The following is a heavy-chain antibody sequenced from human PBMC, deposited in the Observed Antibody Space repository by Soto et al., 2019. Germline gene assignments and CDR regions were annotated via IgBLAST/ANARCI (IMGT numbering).Heavy chain of an antibody. J-gene: IGHJ4*02. CDR1: GFSLSTSGMC. CDR3: ARIDYYDSSGWAGYFDY. Sequence: GSGPTLVNPTQTLTLTCTFSGFSLSTSGMCVSWIRQPPGEALEWLALIDWDDDKYYSTSLKTRLTISKDTSKNQVVLTMTNMDPVDTATYYCARIDYYDSSGWAGYFDYWGQGTLVTVSS. D-gene: IGHD3-22*01. V-gene: IGHV2-70*01. CDR2: IDWDDDK.